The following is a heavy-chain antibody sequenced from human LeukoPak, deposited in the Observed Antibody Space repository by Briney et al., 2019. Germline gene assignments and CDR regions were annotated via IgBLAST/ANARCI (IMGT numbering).Heavy chain of an antibody. CDR3: ARIGAVALKWLNP. J-gene: IGHJ5*02. CDR1: GFRFGSFW. CDR2: INQDGSEK. D-gene: IGHD3-9*01. Sequence: QAGGSLRLSCVASGFRFGSFWMSWVRQAPGKGLEWVANINQDGSEKYYVDSVKGRLTISRDNAKNSLYLQMNSLRSEDTAVYYCARIGAVALKWLNPWGQGTLVTVSS. V-gene: IGHV3-7*01.